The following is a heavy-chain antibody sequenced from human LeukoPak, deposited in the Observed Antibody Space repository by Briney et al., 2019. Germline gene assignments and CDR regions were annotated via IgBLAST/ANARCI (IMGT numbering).Heavy chain of an antibody. Sequence: SVKVSCKASGGTFSSYAISWVRQAPGQGLEWMGRIIPTLGIANYAQKVQGRVTMTTDTSTSTAYMELRSLRSDDTAVYYCARGIISTPVYGMDVWGRGTTVTVSS. V-gene: IGHV1-69*04. J-gene: IGHJ6*02. CDR2: IIPTLGIA. CDR1: GGTFSSYA. CDR3: ARGIISTPVYGMDV. D-gene: IGHD3-10*01.